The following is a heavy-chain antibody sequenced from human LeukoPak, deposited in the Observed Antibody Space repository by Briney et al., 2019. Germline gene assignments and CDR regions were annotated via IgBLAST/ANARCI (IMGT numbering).Heavy chain of an antibody. CDR1: GFTFSSHG. J-gene: IGHJ4*02. D-gene: IGHD5-18*01. CDR2: IWYDGSKK. CDR3: ARDLLGYSYDAYYFDF. V-gene: IGHV3-33*01. Sequence: PGGSLRLSCAASGFTFSSHGMHWVRQAPGKGLEWVAVIWYDGSKKYHADPVKGRFTISRDNSKNTLYLQMNSLRAEDTAVYYCARDLLGYSYDAYYFDFWGQGTLVTVSS.